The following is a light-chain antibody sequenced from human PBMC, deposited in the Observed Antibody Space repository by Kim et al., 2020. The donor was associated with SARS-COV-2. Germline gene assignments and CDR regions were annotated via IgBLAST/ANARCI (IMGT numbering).Light chain of an antibody. J-gene: IGLJ2*01. CDR3: GAWDDSLSAVV. CDR2: GNT. CDR1: TSNIGSNS. V-gene: IGLV1-47*01. Sequence: GLRVTISCSGRTSNIGSNSVNWYQQLPGSAPKFRVYGNTNRPSGVPDRFSGSKSGTSASLAISGLRSEDEADYDCGAWDDSLSAVVFGGGTQLTVL.